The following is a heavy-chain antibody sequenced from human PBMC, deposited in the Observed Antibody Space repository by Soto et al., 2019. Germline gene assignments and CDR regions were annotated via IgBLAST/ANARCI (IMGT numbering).Heavy chain of an antibody. CDR1: GFTFGNYG. D-gene: IGHD6-13*01. Sequence: HPGGSLRLSCAASGFTFGNYGMHWVRQAPGKGLEWVAVIWFDGRIAMYADSVKGRFTISRDNTNNHLYLQMNSLRSDDTALYYCAKDEGAAVESPGDWGHGTLVTVSS. J-gene: IGHJ4*01. CDR3: AKDEGAAVESPGD. V-gene: IGHV3-33*03. CDR2: IWFDGRIA.